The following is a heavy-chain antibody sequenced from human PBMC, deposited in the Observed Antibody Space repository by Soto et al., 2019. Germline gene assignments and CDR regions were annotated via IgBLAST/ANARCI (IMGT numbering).Heavy chain of an antibody. D-gene: IGHD3-10*01. Sequence: GGSLRLSCAASGFTFSSYAMHWVRQAPGKGLEWVAVISYDGSNKYYADSVKGRFTISRDNSKNTLYLQMNSLRAEDTAVYYCAKEYGSGSNLYYYYYGMDVWGQGTTVTVSS. CDR2: ISYDGSNK. CDR3: AKEYGSGSNLYYYYYGMDV. J-gene: IGHJ6*02. CDR1: GFTFSSYA. V-gene: IGHV3-30-3*01.